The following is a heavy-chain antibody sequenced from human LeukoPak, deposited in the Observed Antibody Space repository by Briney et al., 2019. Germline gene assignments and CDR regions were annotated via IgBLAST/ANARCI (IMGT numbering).Heavy chain of an antibody. CDR3: AKDPGYTYGYSFDY. CDR2: ISSSSKTI. CDR1: GFTFSSYS. D-gene: IGHD5-18*01. Sequence: PGGSLRLSCAASGFTFSSYSMNWVRQAPGKGLEWVSYISSSSKTIYYADSVKGRFTISRDNAKNSLYLQMNSLRGEDTAMYYCAKDPGYTYGYSFDYWGQGTLVTVSS. J-gene: IGHJ4*02. V-gene: IGHV3-48*01.